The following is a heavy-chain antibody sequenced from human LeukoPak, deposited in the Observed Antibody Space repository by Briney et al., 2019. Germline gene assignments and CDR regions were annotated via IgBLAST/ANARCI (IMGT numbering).Heavy chain of an antibody. Sequence: GGSLRLSCAASGFTFSSYEMHWVRQAPGKGLEWVSYISSSGSAIYYADSVKGRFTISRDNAKNSLYLQMNSLRAEDTAVYYCARDYGGSSPFDYWGQGTLVTVSS. J-gene: IGHJ4*02. V-gene: IGHV3-48*03. D-gene: IGHD4-23*01. CDR1: GFTFSSYE. CDR2: ISSSGSAI. CDR3: ARDYGGSSPFDY.